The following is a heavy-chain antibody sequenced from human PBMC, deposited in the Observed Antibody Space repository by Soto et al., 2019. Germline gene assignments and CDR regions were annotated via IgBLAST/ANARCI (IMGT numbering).Heavy chain of an antibody. J-gene: IGHJ4*02. D-gene: IGHD3-9*01. Sequence: EVQLVESGGGLVKPGGSLRLSCAASGFTFSSYSMNWVRQAPGKGLEWVSSISSSSSYIYYADSVKGRFTISRDNAKNSLYLQMNSLRAEDTAVYYCAREDILTGYYFRYWGQGTLVTVSS. CDR1: GFTFSSYS. CDR3: AREDILTGYYFRY. V-gene: IGHV3-21*01. CDR2: ISSSSSYI.